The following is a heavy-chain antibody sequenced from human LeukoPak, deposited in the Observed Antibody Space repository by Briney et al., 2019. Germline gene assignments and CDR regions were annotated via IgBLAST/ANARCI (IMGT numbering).Heavy chain of an antibody. CDR1: GFTFSKYG. J-gene: IGHJ6*02. CDR2: ISYDGSNK. CDR3: AKRTYYYGSGTYANGMDV. D-gene: IGHD3-10*01. Sequence: GGSLRLSCAASGFTFSKYGMHWVRQAPGEGLEWVVVISYDGSNKYYADSVKGRFTISRDNSKNTLYLQMNSLRAEDTAVYYCAKRTYYYGSGTYANGMDVWGQGTTVTVSS. V-gene: IGHV3-30*18.